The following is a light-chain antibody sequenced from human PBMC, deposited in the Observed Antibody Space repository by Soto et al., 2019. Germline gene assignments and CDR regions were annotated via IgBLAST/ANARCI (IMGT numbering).Light chain of an antibody. CDR2: GAS. CDR3: QQYGCSPWT. V-gene: IGKV3-20*01. J-gene: IGKJ1*01. CDR1: QSVSNSY. Sequence: EIVLTQSPGTLSLSPGERATLSCRASQSVSNSYLAWYQQKPGQASRLLIYGASSRATGIPDRFSGSGSGTDFTLTISRLEPEDFAVYYCQQYGCSPWTFGQGTKVEIK.